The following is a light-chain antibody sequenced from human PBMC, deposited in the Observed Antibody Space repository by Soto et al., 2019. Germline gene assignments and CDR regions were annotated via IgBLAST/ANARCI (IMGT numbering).Light chain of an antibody. CDR1: QTIGTS. J-gene: IGKJ4*01. CDR2: AVS. V-gene: IGKV1-39*01. Sequence: DVQLTQSPSSLSASVGDRVTIACRASQTIGTSLNWYQHRPGRAPKLLMYAVSSLQSGVPSRFSGSGSGTDFTLTISSLHPEDFATYYCQQTFVSPLTFGGGTSVDIK. CDR3: QQTFVSPLT.